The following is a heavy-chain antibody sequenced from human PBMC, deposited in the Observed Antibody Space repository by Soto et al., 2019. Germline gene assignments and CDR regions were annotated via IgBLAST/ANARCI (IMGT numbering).Heavy chain of an antibody. V-gene: IGHV1-8*01. CDR3: ARGRYYYDSRGYLDAFDI. CDR2: MNPNSGNT. D-gene: IGHD3-22*01. Sequence: ASVKVSCKASGYTFTSYDINWVRQATGQGLEWMGWMNPNSGNTGYAQKFRGRVTMTRNTSISTAYMELSSLRSEDTAVYYCARGRYYYDSRGYLDAFDIWGQGTMVTVSS. J-gene: IGHJ3*02. CDR1: GYTFTSYD.